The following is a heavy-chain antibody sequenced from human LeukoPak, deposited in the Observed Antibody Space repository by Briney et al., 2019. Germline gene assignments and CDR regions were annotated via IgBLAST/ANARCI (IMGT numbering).Heavy chain of an antibody. Sequence: SETLSLTCTVSSGSINSYYWSWIRQPPGKGLEWFGYIYYSGSTNYNPSLKSRVTISVDTSKNQFSLKLSSVTAADTAVYYCARGRQGYCSSTSCYHNWFDPWGQGTLVTVSS. D-gene: IGHD2-2*01. CDR3: ARGRQGYCSSTSCYHNWFDP. J-gene: IGHJ5*02. CDR2: IYYSGST. V-gene: IGHV4-59*01. CDR1: SGSINSYY.